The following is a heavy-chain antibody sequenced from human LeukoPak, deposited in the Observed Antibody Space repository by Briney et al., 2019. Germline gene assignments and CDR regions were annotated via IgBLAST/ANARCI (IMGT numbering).Heavy chain of an antibody. V-gene: IGHV3-30*02. Sequence: PGGSLRLSCAASGFTFSSYGMHWVRQAPGKGLEWVAFVRYDGSNKYYADSVKGRFTISRDNAKNSLYLQMNSLRAEDTAVYYCAINDDYGDYPIDYWGQGTLVTVSS. CDR3: AINDDYGDYPIDY. CDR1: GFTFSSYG. CDR2: VRYDGSNK. D-gene: IGHD4-17*01. J-gene: IGHJ4*02.